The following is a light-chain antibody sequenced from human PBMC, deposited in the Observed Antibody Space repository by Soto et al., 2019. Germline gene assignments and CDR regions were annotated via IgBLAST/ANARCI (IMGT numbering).Light chain of an antibody. J-gene: IGLJ3*02. CDR2: DVN. V-gene: IGLV2-8*01. CDR3: SSYAGGNNWV. Sequence: QSALTQPPSASGSPGQSLTISCTGTSSDVGAHNYVSWYQQNPGKAPKLMLYDVNKRPSEVPDRFSGSKSGNTASLTVSGLQAEDEADYYCSSYAGGNNWVFGGGTKVTVL. CDR1: SSDVGAHNY.